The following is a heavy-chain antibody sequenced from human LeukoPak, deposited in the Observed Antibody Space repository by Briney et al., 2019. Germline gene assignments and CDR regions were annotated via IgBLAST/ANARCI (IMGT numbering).Heavy chain of an antibody. CDR1: GDSVASNSGA. D-gene: IGHD3-10*01. CDR2: TYYKSKWFN. Sequence: HSQTLSLTCAISGDSVASNSGAWNWIRQSPSRGLEWLGRTYYKSKWFNDYAISVRSRITINPDTSKNQFSLQLNSVTPEDTAVYYCARGADGYNNYYFHYWGQGTLVTVPS. CDR3: ARGADGYNNYYFHY. V-gene: IGHV6-1*01. J-gene: IGHJ4*02.